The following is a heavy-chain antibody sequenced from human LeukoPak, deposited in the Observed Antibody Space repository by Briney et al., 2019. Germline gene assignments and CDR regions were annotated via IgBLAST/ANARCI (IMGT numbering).Heavy chain of an antibody. V-gene: IGHV1-46*01. CDR2: INPSGGST. CDR1: GYTFTSYY. J-gene: IGHJ3*02. Sequence: GASVKVSCKASGYTFTSYYMHWVRQAPGQGLEWMGIINPSGGSTSYAQKFQGRVTMTRDTSTSTVYMELSSLRSEDTAVYYCARGRGIAVAASDAFDIWGQGTMVTVSS. D-gene: IGHD6-19*01. CDR3: ARGRGIAVAASDAFDI.